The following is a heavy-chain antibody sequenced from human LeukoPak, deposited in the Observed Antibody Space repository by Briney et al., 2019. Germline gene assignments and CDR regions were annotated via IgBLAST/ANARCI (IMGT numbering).Heavy chain of an antibody. V-gene: IGHV1-69*05. Sequence: SVKVSCKASGGTFSSYAISWVRQAPGQGLEWMGVIIPIFGTANYAQKFQGRVTITTDESTSTAYMELSSLRSEDTAVYYCARGGAVTEGVGYFDYWGQGTLVTVSS. D-gene: IGHD4-11*01. CDR3: ARGGAVTEGVGYFDY. CDR1: GGTFSSYA. CDR2: IIPIFGTA. J-gene: IGHJ4*02.